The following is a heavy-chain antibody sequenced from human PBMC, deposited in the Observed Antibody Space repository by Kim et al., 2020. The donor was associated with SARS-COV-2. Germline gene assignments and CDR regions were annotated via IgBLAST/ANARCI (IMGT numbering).Heavy chain of an antibody. CDR3: ARDRGIVVVPAASYYYYYGMDV. V-gene: IGHV1-18*04. CDR2: ISAYNGNT. D-gene: IGHD2-2*01. J-gene: IGHJ6*02. Sequence: ASVKVSCKASGYTFTSYGISWVRQAPGQGLEWMGWISAYNGNTNYAQKLQGRVTMTTDTSTSTAYMELRSLRSDDTAVYYWARDRGIVVVPAASYYYYYGMDVWGQGTTVTVSS. CDR1: GYTFTSYG.